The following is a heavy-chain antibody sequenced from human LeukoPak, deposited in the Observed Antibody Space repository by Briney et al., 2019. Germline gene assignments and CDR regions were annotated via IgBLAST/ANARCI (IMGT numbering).Heavy chain of an antibody. CDR2: IIPIFGTA. CDR3: ARMASSYSSSSY. J-gene: IGHJ4*02. Sequence: SVKVSCKASGGTFSSYAISWVRQAPGQGLEWMGRIIPIFGTANYAQKSQGRVTITTDESTSTAYMELSSLRSEDTAVYYCARMASSYSSSSYWGQGTLVTVSS. V-gene: IGHV1-69*05. D-gene: IGHD6-13*01. CDR1: GGTFSSYA.